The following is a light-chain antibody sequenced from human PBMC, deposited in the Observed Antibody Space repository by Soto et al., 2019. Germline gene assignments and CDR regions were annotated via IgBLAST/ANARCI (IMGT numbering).Light chain of an antibody. J-gene: IGLJ3*02. CDR1: SSDVGYYDY. V-gene: IGLV2-8*01. CDR3: QTWGTGSWV. CDR2: EVT. Sequence: QSALTQPPSASGFPGQSVTISCTGTSSDVGYYDYVSWYQQHPGKAPKLVIYEVTKRPSGVPDRVSASKSGNTASLTVSGLRAEDEADYYCQTWGTGSWVFGGGTKVTVL.